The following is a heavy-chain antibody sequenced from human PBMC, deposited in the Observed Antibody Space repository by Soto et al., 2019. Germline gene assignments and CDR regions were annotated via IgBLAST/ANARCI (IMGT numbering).Heavy chain of an antibody. CDR2: ISGSGNGT. D-gene: IGHD5-18*01. CDR1: EVPFSSYV. Sequence: GGSPSLSCASSEVPFSSYVMSLVRQDPGKGLEWVSDISGSGNGTDYADSVKGRFTISRDNSKNTLYLQMNSLRAEDTAVYYCAGPGYSSQDYWGQGVLVTVSS. J-gene: IGHJ4*02. CDR3: AGPGYSSQDY. V-gene: IGHV3-23*01.